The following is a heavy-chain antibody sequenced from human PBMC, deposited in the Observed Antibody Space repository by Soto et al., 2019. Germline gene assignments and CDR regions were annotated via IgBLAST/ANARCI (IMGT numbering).Heavy chain of an antibody. V-gene: IGHV1-2*02. Sequence: QLVQSGAEVKKPGASVRVSCKTSGPTFIAYYIHWVRQAPGQGLEWMGWIDPKSGGTTYEQKFLGRVTMTRDTSINTAYMDLNSRPSDDTAVYYCARVSVDVPEWGQGTLITVSS. CDR3: ARVSVDVPE. D-gene: IGHD5-12*01. J-gene: IGHJ4*02. CDR2: IDPKSGGT. CDR1: GPTFIAYY.